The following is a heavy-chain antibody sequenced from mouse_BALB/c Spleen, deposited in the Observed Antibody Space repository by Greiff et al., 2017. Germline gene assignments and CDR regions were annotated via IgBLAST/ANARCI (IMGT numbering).Heavy chain of an antibody. CDR2: ISYSGST. CDR3: ALHYYGSSYAMDY. J-gene: IGHJ4*01. CDR1: GYSITSDYA. D-gene: IGHD1-1*01. Sequence: EVMLVESGPGLVKPSQSLSLTCTVTGYSITSDYAWNWIRQFPGNKLEWMGYISYSGSTSYNPSLKSRISITRDTSKNQFFLQLNSVTTEDTATYYCALHYYGSSYAMDYWGQGTSVTVSS. V-gene: IGHV3-2*02.